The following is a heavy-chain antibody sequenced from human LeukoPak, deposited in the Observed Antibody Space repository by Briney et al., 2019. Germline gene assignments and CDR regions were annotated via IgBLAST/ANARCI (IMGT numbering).Heavy chain of an antibody. CDR1: GGSISSYY. Sequence: SETLSLTCAVSGGSISSYYWSWIRQPPGKGLEWIGYIYSSGSTDYNPSLKSRVTISVDTSKNQFSLKLSSVTAADTAVYYCARGYYYGSGSYSPAFDYWGQGTLVTVSS. CDR3: ARGYYYGSGSYSPAFDY. D-gene: IGHD3-10*01. CDR2: IYSSGST. J-gene: IGHJ4*02. V-gene: IGHV4-59*12.